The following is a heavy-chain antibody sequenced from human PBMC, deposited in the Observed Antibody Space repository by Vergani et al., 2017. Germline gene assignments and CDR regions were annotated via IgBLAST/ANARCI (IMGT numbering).Heavy chain of an antibody. J-gene: IGHJ3*02. CDR3: AAPKKSGAKGQGAFDI. D-gene: IGHD7-27*01. Sequence: QVQLVQSGAEVKKPGSSVKVSCKASGGTFSSYAISWVRQAPGQGLEWMGGIIPIFGIANYAQKFQGRVTITADKSTSTAYMELSSLRSEDTAVYYCAAPKKSGAKGQGAFDIWGQGTMVTVS. CDR1: GGTFSSYA. V-gene: IGHV1-69*17. CDR2: IIPIFGIA.